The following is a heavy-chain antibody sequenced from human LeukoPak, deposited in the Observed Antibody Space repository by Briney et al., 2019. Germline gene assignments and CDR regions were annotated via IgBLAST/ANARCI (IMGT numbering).Heavy chain of an antibody. Sequence: GGSLRLSCAASGFTFSRDSMNWVRQAPGKGLEWVSYINGGGSPIYYADSVRGRFTISRDNAKNSLYLQMNSLRAEDTAVYYCARGGYYGGSGTYGFFDYWGQGSLVTVSS. CDR2: INGGGSPI. CDR3: ARGGYYGGSGTYGFFDY. CDR1: GFTFSRDS. D-gene: IGHD3-10*01. V-gene: IGHV3-48*01. J-gene: IGHJ4*03.